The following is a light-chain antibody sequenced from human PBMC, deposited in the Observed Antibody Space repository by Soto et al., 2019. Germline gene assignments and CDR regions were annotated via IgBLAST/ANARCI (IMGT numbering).Light chain of an antibody. CDR1: QSVLYSSNNKNY. CDR2: WAS. CDR3: QQYYSAPLT. Sequence: DIVMTQSPDSLAVSLGERGTINCKSSQSVLYSSNNKNYLAWYQQKPGQPPKLLIYWASTRESGVPDRFSGSGSGTDFPLTISSLQAEDVAVYSCQQYYSAPLTFGGGTKVEIK. V-gene: IGKV4-1*01. J-gene: IGKJ4*01.